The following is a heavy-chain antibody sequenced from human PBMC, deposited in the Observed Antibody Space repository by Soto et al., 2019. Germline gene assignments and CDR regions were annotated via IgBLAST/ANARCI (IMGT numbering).Heavy chain of an antibody. CDR2: IRPIFATP. CDR3: ARDKDRQQLGGNYYYILDV. V-gene: IGHV1-69*15. J-gene: IGHJ6*02. Sequence: QVQLMQSGAEVKKPGSSVKVSCKASGGTFSTSAISWVRQAPGEGLEWVGSIRPIFATPDYAHKFQGRVTISADESTATAYLELTSLTTDDTAVYYCARDKDRQQLGGNYYYILDVWGQGTAITVSS. D-gene: IGHD3-3*02. CDR1: GGTFSTSA.